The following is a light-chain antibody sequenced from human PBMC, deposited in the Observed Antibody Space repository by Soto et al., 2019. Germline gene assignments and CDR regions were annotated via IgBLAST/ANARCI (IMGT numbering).Light chain of an antibody. J-gene: IGLJ2*01. CDR2: DVS. Sequence: QSVLTQPASVSGSPGQSITISCTGTSSDVGGYNYVSWYQQHPGKAPELMIYDVSNRPSGVSNRFSGSKSGNTASLTISGLQAEDEADYYCSSYTSSSTPGVVFGGGTKLTV. V-gene: IGLV2-14*01. CDR1: SSDVGGYNY. CDR3: SSYTSSSTPGVV.